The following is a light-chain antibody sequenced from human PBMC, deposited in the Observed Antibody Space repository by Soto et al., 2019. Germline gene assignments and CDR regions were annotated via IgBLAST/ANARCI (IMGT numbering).Light chain of an antibody. Sequence: QSVVTQPPSASGTPGQRVTISCSGSSSNIGGNYVYWYQHLPGTAPKVLIYKNNHRPSGVPDRFSGSKSDTSASLAISGLRYEDEAHYYCAVWDDSLSAVVFGGGIQLTVL. CDR2: KNN. J-gene: IGLJ2*01. V-gene: IGLV1-47*01. CDR3: AVWDDSLSAVV. CDR1: SSNIGGNY.